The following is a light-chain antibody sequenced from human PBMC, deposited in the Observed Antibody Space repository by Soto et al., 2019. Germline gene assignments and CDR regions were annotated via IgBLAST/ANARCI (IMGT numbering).Light chain of an antibody. J-gene: IGKJ1*01. V-gene: IGKV3-20*01. CDR3: QQYAHSPST. CDR1: QSVGSS. Sequence: PGAKATLSCRASQSVGSSLAWYQQTPGQAPRLLIYGGSSRATGIPDRFSGSGSGTDFTLTISRLEPEDFAVYCCQQYAHSPSTFGQGTKVDIK. CDR2: GGS.